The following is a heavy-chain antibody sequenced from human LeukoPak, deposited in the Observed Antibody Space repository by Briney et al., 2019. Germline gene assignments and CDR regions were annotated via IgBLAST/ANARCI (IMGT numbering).Heavy chain of an antibody. Sequence: GGSLRLSCAASGFTFRIYGMHWVRQAPGKGLEWVALISYDGNNKFYADSVKGRCTISRDNSKNTLYMQMTSLRVEDTAVYYCVRDQELSITGAFDVWGQGTVVTVSS. CDR3: VRDQELSITGAFDV. CDR1: GFTFRIYG. D-gene: IGHD1-14*01. CDR2: ISYDGNNK. J-gene: IGHJ3*01. V-gene: IGHV3-30*03.